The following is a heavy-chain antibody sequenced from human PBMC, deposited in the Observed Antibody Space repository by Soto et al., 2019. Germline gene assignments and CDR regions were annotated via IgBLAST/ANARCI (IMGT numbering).Heavy chain of an antibody. CDR3: ARDDFRVDWFDP. CDR2: ISHSGFT. J-gene: IGHJ5*02. D-gene: IGHD2-21*01. Sequence: SETLSLTCTVSGDSISSNGHYWGWIRQPPGKGLEWIGSISHSGFTHYSPSLKSRLAISVDTSKNQFYLKLSSLTAADTAFYYCARDDFRVDWFDPWGLGTLVTVSS. CDR1: GDSISSNGHY. V-gene: IGHV4-39*02.